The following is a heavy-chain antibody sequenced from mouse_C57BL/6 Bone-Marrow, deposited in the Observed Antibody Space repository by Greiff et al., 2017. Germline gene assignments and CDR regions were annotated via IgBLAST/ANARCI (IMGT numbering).Heavy chain of an antibody. V-gene: IGHV14-4*01. CDR2: IDPENGDT. J-gene: IGHJ2*01. CDR1: GFNIKDDY. CDR3: TYGPDY. Sequence: EVKLQESGAELVRPGASVKLSCTASGFNIKDDYMHWVKQRPEQGLEWIGWIDPENGDTAYASKFQGKATITADTSSNTAYLQLSSLTSEDTAVYYCTYGPDYWGQGTTLTVSS. D-gene: IGHD1-1*01.